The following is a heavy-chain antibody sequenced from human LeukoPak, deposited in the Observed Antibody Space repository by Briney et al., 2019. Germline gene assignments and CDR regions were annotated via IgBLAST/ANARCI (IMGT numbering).Heavy chain of an antibody. CDR3: ARRGSTLGGFDI. CDR2: IYYSGST. CDR1: GGSISSGGYY. V-gene: IGHV4-31*03. Sequence: PSETLSLTCTVSGGSISSGGYYWSWIRPHPGKGLEWIGYIYYSGSTYYNPSLKSRVTISVDTSKNQLSLKLSSVTAADTDVYYCARRGSTLGGFDIWGQGTMVTVSS. J-gene: IGHJ3*02. D-gene: IGHD2-2*01.